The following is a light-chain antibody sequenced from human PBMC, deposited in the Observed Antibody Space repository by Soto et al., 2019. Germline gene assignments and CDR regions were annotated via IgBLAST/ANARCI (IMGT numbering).Light chain of an antibody. CDR3: QQYNNWPT. CDR1: QSVNSN. V-gene: IGKV3-15*01. J-gene: IGKJ3*01. CDR2: GAS. Sequence: EIVMTQSPATLSVSPGERATLSCRASQSVNSNLAWYQQKPGQAPRLLIYGASTRATGIPARFSGSGSGTEFTLTISSLQSEDFAVYYGQQYNNWPTFGPGTKVDIK.